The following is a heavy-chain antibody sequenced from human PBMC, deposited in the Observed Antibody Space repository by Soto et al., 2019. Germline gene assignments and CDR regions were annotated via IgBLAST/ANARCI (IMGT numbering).Heavy chain of an antibody. CDR1: GFTFSSYE. V-gene: IGHV3-48*03. J-gene: IGHJ4*02. D-gene: IGHD3-22*01. Sequence: GGSLRLSCAASGFTFSSYEMNWVRQAPGKGLARVSYISSSGSTIYYADSVKGQFTISRDNAKNSLYLQMNSLRAEDTAVYYCARERTYYYDSSGYLDYWGQGTLVTVSS. CDR3: ARERTYYYDSSGYLDY. CDR2: ISSSGSTI.